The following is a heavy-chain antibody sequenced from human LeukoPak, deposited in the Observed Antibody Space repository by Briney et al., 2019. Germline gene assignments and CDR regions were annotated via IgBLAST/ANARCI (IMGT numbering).Heavy chain of an antibody. CDR3: AREAPGDAFDI. Sequence: PGGSLRLSCAASGFTFSSYGMHWVRQAPGKGLEWVAVIWYDGSNKYYADSVKGRFTISRDNSKNTLYLQMNSLRDEDTAVYYCAREAPGDAFDIWGQGTMVTVSS. J-gene: IGHJ3*02. V-gene: IGHV3-33*01. CDR1: GFTFSSYG. CDR2: IWYDGSNK.